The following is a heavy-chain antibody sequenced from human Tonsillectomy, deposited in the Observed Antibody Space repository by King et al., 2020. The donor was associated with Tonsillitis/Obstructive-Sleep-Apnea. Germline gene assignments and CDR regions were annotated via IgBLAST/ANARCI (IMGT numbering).Heavy chain of an antibody. J-gene: IGHJ6*03. Sequence: QLVQSGAEVKKPGSSVKVSCKASGGTFSSYAISWVRQAPGQGLEWMGGIIPIFGTANYAQKFQGRVTITADESTSTAYMELSSLRSEDTAVYYCARDPSRVVVSNYYYYMDVWGKGTTVTVSS. CDR1: GGTFSSYA. V-gene: IGHV1-69*01. D-gene: IGHD2-2*01. CDR3: ARDPSRVVVSNYYYYMDV. CDR2: IIPIFGTA.